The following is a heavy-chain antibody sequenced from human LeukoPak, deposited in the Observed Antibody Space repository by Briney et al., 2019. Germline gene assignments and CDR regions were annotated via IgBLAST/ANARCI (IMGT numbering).Heavy chain of an antibody. Sequence: GGSLRLSCAASGFTFSSYGMHWVRQAPGKGLEWVAVISYDGSNKYYADSVQGRFTISRDNSKNTLYLQMNSLSAEDTAVYYCAKGETSTVTWGQGTLVTVS. D-gene: IGHD4-17*01. J-gene: IGHJ4*02. CDR2: ISYDGSNK. CDR1: GFTFSSYG. V-gene: IGHV3-30*18. CDR3: AKGETSTVT.